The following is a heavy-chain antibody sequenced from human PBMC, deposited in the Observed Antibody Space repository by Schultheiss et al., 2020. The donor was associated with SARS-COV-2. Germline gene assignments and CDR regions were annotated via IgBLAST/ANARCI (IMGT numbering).Heavy chain of an antibody. D-gene: IGHD4-17*01. CDR2: IIPILGIA. Sequence: SVKVSCKASGYTFTSYDINWVRQATGQGLEWMGRIIPILGIANYAQKFQGRVTITADKSTSTAYMELSSLRSEDTAVYYCARGTTVTTYYYGMDVWGQGTTVTVS. J-gene: IGHJ6*02. V-gene: IGHV1-69*04. CDR3: ARGTTVTTYYYGMDV. CDR1: GYTFTSYD.